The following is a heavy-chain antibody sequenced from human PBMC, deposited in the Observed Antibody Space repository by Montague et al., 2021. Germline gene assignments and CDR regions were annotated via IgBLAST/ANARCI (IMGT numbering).Heavy chain of an antibody. CDR3: TKDQDDYGDYVDWVDT. CDR1: GFPFSSYA. V-gene: IGHV3-23*01. D-gene: IGHD4-17*01. CDR2: ITSGGST. Sequence: CESVSCAASGFPFSSYAMSWVRQAPGKGLKWVSSITSGGSTYYADSVTGRFTISRDDSKNTLYLQMSSLRAEDTAVYYCTKDQDDYGDYVDWVDTWGQGSLGTVS. J-gene: IGHJ5*02.